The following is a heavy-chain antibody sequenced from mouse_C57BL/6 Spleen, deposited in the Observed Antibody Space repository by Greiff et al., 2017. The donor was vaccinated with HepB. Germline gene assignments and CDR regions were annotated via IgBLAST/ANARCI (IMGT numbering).Heavy chain of an antibody. Sequence: VQLQQSGPELVKPGASVKISCKASGYSFTDYNMHWVKQSNGKSLEWIGVINPNYGTTSYNQKFKGKATLTVDQSSSTADMQLNSLTSADSAVYYCSSKQEGFAYWGQGTLVTVSA. CDR2: INPNYGTT. V-gene: IGHV1-39*01. J-gene: IGHJ3*01. CDR3: SSKQEGFAY. CDR1: GYSFTDYN.